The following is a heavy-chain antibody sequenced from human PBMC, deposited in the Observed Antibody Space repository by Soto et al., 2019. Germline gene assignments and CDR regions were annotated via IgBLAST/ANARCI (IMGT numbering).Heavy chain of an antibody. Sequence: SETLSLTCSVSGGSINSYWWSWIRQPAGKGLEWIGRVYSSGTTHYNPSLNSRATMSVETSKNQFSLKLSSVTAADTAVYYCARDIGTYAYGEGYWGQGIQVTVS. CDR2: VYSSGTT. CDR1: GGSINSYW. CDR3: ARDIGTYAYGEGY. J-gene: IGHJ4*02. D-gene: IGHD1-1*01. V-gene: IGHV4-4*07.